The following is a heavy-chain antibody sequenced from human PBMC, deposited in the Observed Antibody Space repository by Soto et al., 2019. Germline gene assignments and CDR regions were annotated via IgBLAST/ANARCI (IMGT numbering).Heavy chain of an antibody. Sequence: SETLSLTCTVSGGSISSYYWSWIRQPPGKGLEWIGYIYYSGSTNYNPSLKSRVTISVDTSKNQFSLKLSSVTAADTAVYYCAREELNSSSSNGPNWFDPWGQGTLGTVSS. CDR2: IYYSGST. CDR3: AREELNSSSSNGPNWFDP. D-gene: IGHD6-6*01. V-gene: IGHV4-59*01. J-gene: IGHJ5*02. CDR1: GGSISSYY.